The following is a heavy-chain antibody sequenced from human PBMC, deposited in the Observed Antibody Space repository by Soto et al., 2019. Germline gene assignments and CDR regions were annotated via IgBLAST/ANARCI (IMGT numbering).Heavy chain of an antibody. CDR1: GFTFSSYA. CDR3: ANIPQAIVVVPVHFYY. CDR2: ISGSGGST. D-gene: IGHD2-2*01. V-gene: IGHV3-23*01. Sequence: GGSLRLSCAASGFTFSSYAMSWVRQAPGKGLEWVSAISGSGGSTYYADSVKGRFTISRDNSKNTLYLQMNSLRAEDTAVYYCANIPQAIVVVPVHFYYWGQGTLVTVSS. J-gene: IGHJ4*02.